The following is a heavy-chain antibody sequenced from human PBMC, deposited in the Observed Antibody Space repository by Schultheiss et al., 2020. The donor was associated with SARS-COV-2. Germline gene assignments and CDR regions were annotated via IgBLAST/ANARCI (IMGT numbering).Heavy chain of an antibody. CDR3: ARQYYYDSSAIDAFDI. J-gene: IGHJ3*02. Sequence: GGSLRLSCAASGFSVTTNYLSWVRQAPGKGLEWVSVIYSAGQTYYANSVKGRFTISRDNSKNTLYLQMNSLRAEDTAVYYCARQYYYDSSAIDAFDIWGQGTMVTVSS. CDR1: GFSVTTNY. CDR2: IYSAGQT. D-gene: IGHD3-22*01. V-gene: IGHV3-66*04.